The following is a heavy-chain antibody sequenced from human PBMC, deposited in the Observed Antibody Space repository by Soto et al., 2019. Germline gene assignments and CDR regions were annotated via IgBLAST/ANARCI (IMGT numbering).Heavy chain of an antibody. J-gene: IGHJ4*02. V-gene: IGHV3-30*18. CDR2: ISYDGSHK. D-gene: IGHD2-15*01. CDR3: AKLWRGYCSGATCYDY. Sequence: QVQLVESGGGVVQPGGSLRLSCAASGFTFNSFGVHWVRQAPGKGLEWVEVISYDGSHKYYGDSVKGRFTMSRHNSNNTVFLQMSSMRTDETVVYYCAKLWRGYCSGATCYDYWGQGTLVTVSS. CDR1: GFTFNSFG.